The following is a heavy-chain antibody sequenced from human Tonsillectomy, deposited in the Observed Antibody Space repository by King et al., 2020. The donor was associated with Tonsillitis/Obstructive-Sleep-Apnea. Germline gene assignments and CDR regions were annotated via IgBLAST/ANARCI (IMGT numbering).Heavy chain of an antibody. V-gene: IGHV3-30*17. CDR2: ISYDGTNT. CDR1: GFTFSSYP. Sequence: VQLVESGGGVGQPGRSLRLSCAASGFTFSSYPMHWVRQAPGKGLEGAALISYDGTNTYYADSVKGRFTVSRNNSKNTLYLQMNSLRAEDMAVYYCARDSGDSFDCWGQGTLVTVSS. J-gene: IGHJ4*02. D-gene: IGHD4-17*01. CDR3: ARDSGDSFDC.